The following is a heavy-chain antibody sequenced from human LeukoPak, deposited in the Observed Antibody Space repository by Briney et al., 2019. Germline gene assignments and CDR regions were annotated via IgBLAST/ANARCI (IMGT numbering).Heavy chain of an antibody. CDR2: IKSKTDGGTA. D-gene: IGHD1-14*01. CDR3: TTVQTGRFDP. J-gene: IGHJ5*02. CDR1: GFIFTHGW. V-gene: IGHV3-15*01. Sequence: GESLRLSCVASGFIFTHGWTSWVRQAPGKGLEWVGRIKSKTDGGTADYAAPVKGRFTISRDESTNTLYLQMSSLKTEDTGVYYCTTVQTGRFDPWGQGTLVTVSS.